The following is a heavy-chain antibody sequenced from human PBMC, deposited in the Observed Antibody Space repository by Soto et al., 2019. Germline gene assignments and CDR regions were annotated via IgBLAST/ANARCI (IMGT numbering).Heavy chain of an antibody. D-gene: IGHD3-10*01. Sequence: ASVKVSCKASGYTFTSYYMHWVRQAPGQGIEWMGKINPSGGSTSYAQKFQGRDTMTRDTSTSLVYMELSSLRSEDTAVYFCARDFTMVRGVTPYYFDYWGQGTLVTVSS. J-gene: IGHJ4*02. CDR1: GYTFTSYY. V-gene: IGHV1-46*03. CDR2: INPSGGST. CDR3: ARDFTMVRGVTPYYFDY.